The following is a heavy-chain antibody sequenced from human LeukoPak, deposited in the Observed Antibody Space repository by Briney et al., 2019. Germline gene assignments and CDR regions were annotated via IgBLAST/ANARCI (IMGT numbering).Heavy chain of an antibody. CDR3: ARVPVYYYYMDV. V-gene: IGHV1-2*02. Sequence: ASVKVSCKASGYTFTGYYMHWVRQAPGQGLEWMGWINPNSGGTNYAQKFQGRVTMIRDTSISTAYMELSRLRSDDTAVYYCARVPVYYYYMDVWGKGTTVTVSS. J-gene: IGHJ6*03. CDR1: GYTFTGYY. CDR2: INPNSGGT.